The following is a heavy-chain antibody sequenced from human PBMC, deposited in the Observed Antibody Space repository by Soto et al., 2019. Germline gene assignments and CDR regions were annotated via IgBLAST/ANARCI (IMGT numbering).Heavy chain of an antibody. V-gene: IGHV3-9*01. CDR1: GFTFDDYA. CDR2: ISWNSGSI. CDR3: AKVAWPEGGYYFDY. J-gene: IGHJ4*02. D-gene: IGHD2-15*01. Sequence: GGSLRLSCAASGFTFDDYAMHWVRQAPGKGLEWVSGISWNSGSIGYADSVKGRFTISRDNAKNSLYLQMNSLRAEDTALYYCAKVAWPEGGYYFDYWGQGTLVTVSS.